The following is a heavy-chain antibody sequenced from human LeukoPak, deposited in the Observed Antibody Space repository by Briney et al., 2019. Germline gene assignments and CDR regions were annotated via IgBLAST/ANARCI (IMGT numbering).Heavy chain of an antibody. Sequence: SETLSLTCTVSGGSISSGSYDWYWIRQPAGKGLEWIGHLYTSGRMSYNPSLKSRVTISVDTSKNQFSLKLSSVTAADTAVYFCARGPYSYDSSGAFDIWGQGTMVTVSS. CDR3: ARGPYSYDSSGAFDI. V-gene: IGHV4-61*09. J-gene: IGHJ3*02. CDR1: GGSISSGSYD. D-gene: IGHD3-22*01. CDR2: LYTSGRM.